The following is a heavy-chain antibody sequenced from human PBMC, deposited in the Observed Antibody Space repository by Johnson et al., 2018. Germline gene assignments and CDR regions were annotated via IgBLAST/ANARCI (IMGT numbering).Heavy chain of an antibody. D-gene: IGHD6-13*01. J-gene: IGHJ6*03. CDR2: IDHRGNT. Sequence: QVQLQQWGAGLLKPSETLSLTCAVYGGSFSDCYWSWIRQSPGKRLAWIGEIDHRGNTNYNPSLKSRVTISVDTSKNQFSLKLSSVTAADTAGYYWGRVLAAAGDFETSHYYCYYMDVWGRGTTVTVSS. V-gene: IGHV4-34*01. CDR1: GGSFSDCY. CDR3: GRVLAAAGDFETSHYYCYYMDV.